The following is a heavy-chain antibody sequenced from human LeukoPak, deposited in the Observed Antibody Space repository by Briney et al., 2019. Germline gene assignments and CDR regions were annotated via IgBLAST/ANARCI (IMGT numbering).Heavy chain of an antibody. D-gene: IGHD3-3*01. J-gene: IGHJ4*02. CDR1: GFTFSSYS. Sequence: GGSLRLSCAASGFTFSSYSMNWVRQAPGKGLEWVSSISSSSSYIYYADSVKGRFITSRDNAKNSLYLQMNSLRAEDTAVYYCARERNYDFWSGYYPVDYWGQGTLVTVSS. V-gene: IGHV3-21*01. CDR3: ARERNYDFWSGYYPVDY. CDR2: ISSSSSYI.